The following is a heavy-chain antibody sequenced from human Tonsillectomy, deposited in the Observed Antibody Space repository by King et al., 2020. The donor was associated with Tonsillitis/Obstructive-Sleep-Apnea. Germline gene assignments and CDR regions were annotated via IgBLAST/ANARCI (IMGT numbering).Heavy chain of an antibody. V-gene: IGHV5-51*03. Sequence: VQLVQSGAEVKKPGESLKISCKGSGYSFTSYWIGWVRQMPGKGLEWMGIIYSGESDTIYSPSFQGQVTISADKSISTDYLQWSSLKASDTAIYYCARRDCGSVICYTGGGIRWRMVGAFDLWGQGTMVTVSS. D-gene: IGHD2-2*02. CDR3: ARRDCGSVICYTGGGIRWRMVGAFDL. CDR2: IYSGESDT. CDR1: GYSFTSYW. J-gene: IGHJ3*01.